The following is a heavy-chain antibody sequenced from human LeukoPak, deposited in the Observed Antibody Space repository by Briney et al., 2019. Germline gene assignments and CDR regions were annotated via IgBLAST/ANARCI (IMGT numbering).Heavy chain of an antibody. V-gene: IGHV3-30*18. CDR3: AKDGARGAAKYYFDY. D-gene: IGHD6-13*01. CDR2: IASDGRDK. J-gene: IGHJ4*02. CDR1: GFTFNTYG. Sequence: GGSLRLSCAASGFTFNTYGMHWVRQAPGKGLEWVAVIASDGRDKKYADSVKGRFTITRDNSKNTLYLQMNSLRAEDTAVYYCAKDGARGAAKYYFDYGGQGTLVTVSS.